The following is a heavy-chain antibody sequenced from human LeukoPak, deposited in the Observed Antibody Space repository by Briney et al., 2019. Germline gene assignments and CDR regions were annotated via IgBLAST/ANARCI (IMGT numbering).Heavy chain of an antibody. CDR3: AKDVWDIVVVVAAPVDY. CDR2: IYSGGST. CDR1: GFTVSSNY. V-gene: IGHV3-53*01. J-gene: IGHJ4*02. Sequence: GGSLRLSCAASGFTVSSNYMSWVRQAPGKGLEWVSAIYSGGSTYYADSVKGRFTISRDNSKNTLYLQMNSLRAEDTAVYYCAKDVWDIVVVVAAPVDYWGQGTLVTVSS. D-gene: IGHD2-15*01.